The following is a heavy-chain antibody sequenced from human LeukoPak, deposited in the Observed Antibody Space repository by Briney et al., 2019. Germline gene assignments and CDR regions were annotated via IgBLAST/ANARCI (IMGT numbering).Heavy chain of an antibody. D-gene: IGHD5-24*01. CDR3: ARDQRDGYNLYSDY. V-gene: IGHV3-66*01. J-gene: IGHJ4*02. Sequence: GGSLRLSCAASGFTVSSNYMSWVRQAPGKGLEWVSVIYSGGSTYYADSVKGGFTISRDNSKNTLYLQMNSLRAEDTAVYYCARDQRDGYNLYSDYWGQGTLVTVSS. CDR2: IYSGGST. CDR1: GFTVSSNY.